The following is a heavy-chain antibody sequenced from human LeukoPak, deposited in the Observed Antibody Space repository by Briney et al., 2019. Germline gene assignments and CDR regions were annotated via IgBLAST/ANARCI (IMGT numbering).Heavy chain of an antibody. V-gene: IGHV1-46*01. CDR1: GYTFTSYY. D-gene: IGHD2-21*02. CDR3: ARICGGDCYGFDY. Sequence: ASVKVSCKASGYTFTSYYMHWVRQPPGQGLEWVGIINPSGGSTSYAQKFQGRVTMTRDTSTSTVYMELSSLRSEDTAVYYCARICGGDCYGFDYWGQGTLVTVSS. J-gene: IGHJ4*02. CDR2: INPSGGST.